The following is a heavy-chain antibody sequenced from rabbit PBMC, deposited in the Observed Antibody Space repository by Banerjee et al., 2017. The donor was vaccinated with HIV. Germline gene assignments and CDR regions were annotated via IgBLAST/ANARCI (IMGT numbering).Heavy chain of an antibody. Sequence: QEQLVESGGGLVTPGGSLKLSCKASGFTISSYNMQWVRQAPGKGLEWIGWISSAGSTWYASWINGRFSISKTSSTTVTLQMTSLTAADTATYFCTRDRGGDFAGAGFNLWGPGTLVTVS. CDR2: ISSAGST. J-gene: IGHJ4*01. D-gene: IGHD2-1*01. V-gene: IGHV1S39*01. CDR3: TRDRGGDFAGAGFNL. CDR1: GFTISSYNM.